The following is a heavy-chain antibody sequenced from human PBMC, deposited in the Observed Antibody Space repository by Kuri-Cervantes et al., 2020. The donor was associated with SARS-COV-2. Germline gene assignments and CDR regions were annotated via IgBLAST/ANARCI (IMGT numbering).Heavy chain of an antibody. V-gene: IGHV3-11*05. J-gene: IGHJ6*02. CDR1: GFTFSDYY. Sequence: GGSLRLSCAASGFTFSDYYMSWIRQAPGKGLEWVLYISSSSSYTNYADSVKGRFTISRDNAKNSLYLQMNSLRAEDTAVYYCARDPRGVVNPYYYYGMDVWGQGTTVTVSS. CDR3: ARDPRGVVNPYYYYGMDV. D-gene: IGHD3-3*01. CDR2: ISSSSSYT.